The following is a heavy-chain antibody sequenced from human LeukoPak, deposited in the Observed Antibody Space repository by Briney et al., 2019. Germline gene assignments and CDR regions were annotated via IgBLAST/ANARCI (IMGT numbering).Heavy chain of an antibody. J-gene: IGHJ4*02. CDR1: GGSISSYY. D-gene: IGHD3-22*01. V-gene: IGHV4-59*08. Sequence: SETLSLTCTVSGGSISSYYWSWIRQPPGKGLEWIGYIHYSGSTNYNPSLKSRVTISVDTSKNQFSLKLSSVTAADTAVYYCARGRGVPYYYDSSGYYPADYWGQGTLVTVSS. CDR3: ARGRGVPYYYDSSGYYPADY. CDR2: IHYSGST.